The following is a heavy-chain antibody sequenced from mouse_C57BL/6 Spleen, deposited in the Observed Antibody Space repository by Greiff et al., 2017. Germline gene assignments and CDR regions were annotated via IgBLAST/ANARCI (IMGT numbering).Heavy chain of an antibody. D-gene: IGHD2-5*01. J-gene: IGHJ1*03. CDR1: GFSLTSYG. Sequence: VQLQQSGPGLVQPSQSLSITCTVSGFSLTSYGVHWVRQSPGKGLEWLGVIWSGGSTDYNAAFISRLSISKDNSKSQVFFKMNSLQADDTAIYYCARRGDYSNYEWYFDVWGTGTTVTVSS. V-gene: IGHV2-2*01. CDR3: ARRGDYSNYEWYFDV. CDR2: IWSGGST.